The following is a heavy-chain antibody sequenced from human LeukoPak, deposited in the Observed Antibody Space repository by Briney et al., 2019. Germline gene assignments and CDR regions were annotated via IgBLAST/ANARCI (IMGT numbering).Heavy chain of an antibody. D-gene: IGHD3-10*01. J-gene: IGHJ6*03. Sequence: GGSLRLSCAASGFTFSDYYMSWIRQAPGKGLEWVSYISSSGSTIYYADSVKGRFTISRDNAKNSLYLQMNSLRAEDTAVYYCARVGTMVRGVISYFDYYYMDVWGKGTTVTVSS. CDR2: ISSSGSTI. CDR1: GFTFSDYY. CDR3: ARVGTMVRGVISYFDYYYMDV. V-gene: IGHV3-11*04.